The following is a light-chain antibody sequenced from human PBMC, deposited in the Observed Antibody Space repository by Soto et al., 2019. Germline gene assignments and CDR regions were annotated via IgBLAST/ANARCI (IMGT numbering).Light chain of an antibody. CDR3: QQYGSSSYT. CDR1: QSVSSNY. V-gene: IGKV3-20*01. CDR2: GAS. Sequence: ETVLTQSPGTLSLSPGERATLSCRASQSVSSNYLAWYQQKPGQAPRLLFYGASTRATGIPDRFSGSGSGTDFTLTISRLEPEDFAVYFCQQYGSSSYTFGQGTKLEIK. J-gene: IGKJ2*01.